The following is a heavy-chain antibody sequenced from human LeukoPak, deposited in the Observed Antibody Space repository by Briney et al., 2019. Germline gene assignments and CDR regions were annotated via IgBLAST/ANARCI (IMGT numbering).Heavy chain of an antibody. CDR3: ARGLHGGYYYMDV. V-gene: IGHV4-34*01. Sequence: SETLSLTCAVYGGSFSGYYWSWIRQPPGKGLEWIGEINHSGSTNYNPSLKSRVTISVDTSKDQFSLKLSSVTAADTAVYYCARGLHGGYYYMDVWGKRTTVTVSS. J-gene: IGHJ6*03. D-gene: IGHD3-10*01. CDR2: INHSGST. CDR1: GGSFSGYY.